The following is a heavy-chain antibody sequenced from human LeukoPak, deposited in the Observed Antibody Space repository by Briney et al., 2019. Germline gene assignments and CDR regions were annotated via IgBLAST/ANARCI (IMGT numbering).Heavy chain of an antibody. Sequence: GGSLRLSCAASGFTFSSYRMNWVRQAPGKGLEWVAFIRYDGSNKYYADSVKGRFTISRDNSKNTLYLQMNSLRAEDTAVYYCAKDLVGGSYYYYYYMDVWGKGTTVTISS. CDR3: AKDLVGGSYYYYYYMDV. V-gene: IGHV3-30*02. J-gene: IGHJ6*03. CDR1: GFTFSSYR. CDR2: IRYDGSNK. D-gene: IGHD1-26*01.